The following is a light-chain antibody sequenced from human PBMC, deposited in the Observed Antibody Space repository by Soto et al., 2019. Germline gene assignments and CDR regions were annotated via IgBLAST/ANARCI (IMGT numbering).Light chain of an antibody. V-gene: IGKV3-20*01. CDR3: QQYGSSRFT. Sequence: EIVLTQSPGTLSLSPGERATLSCRASQSISNSYLAWYQQKPGQAPRLLVYGASSRATGIPDRFSGSGSGTDFTLTISRLEPEDFAMYSCQQYGSSRFTFGPGTKVDVK. CDR1: QSISNSY. CDR2: GAS. J-gene: IGKJ3*01.